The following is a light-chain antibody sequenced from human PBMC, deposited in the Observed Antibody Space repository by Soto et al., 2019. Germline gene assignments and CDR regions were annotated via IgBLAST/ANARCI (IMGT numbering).Light chain of an antibody. CDR1: QGIGNY. J-gene: IGKJ4*01. CDR3: QKYNSAPLVT. CDR2: AAS. Sequence: DIQMTQSPSSLYASVGDRVTITCRASQGIGNYLAWYQQKPGKAPKLLIYAASTLQSGVPSRFSGSGSGTDFTLTISILQPEDVATYYCQKYNSAPLVTFGGGTKVEI. V-gene: IGKV1-27*01.